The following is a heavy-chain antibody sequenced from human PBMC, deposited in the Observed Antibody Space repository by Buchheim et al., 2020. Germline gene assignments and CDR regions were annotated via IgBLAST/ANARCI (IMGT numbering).Heavy chain of an antibody. Sequence: EVQLVESGGDLIQPGGSLRLSCAAPGFTFSSSWMHWVRQVPGKGLVWVSSIKSDGSRTTYADSVKGRFTISRDNGKNTLYLQMSGLRVEDTAVYFCAKYGSSWGQGTL. V-gene: IGHV3-74*03. J-gene: IGHJ5*02. CDR3: AKYGSS. CDR2: IKSDGSRT. CDR1: GFTFSSSW. D-gene: IGHD6-6*01.